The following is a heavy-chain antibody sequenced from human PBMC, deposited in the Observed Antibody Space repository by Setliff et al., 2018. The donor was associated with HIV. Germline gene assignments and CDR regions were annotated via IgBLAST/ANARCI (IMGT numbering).Heavy chain of an antibody. D-gene: IGHD3-10*01. CDR2: ISAHNGKT. V-gene: IGHV1-18*01. J-gene: IGHJ3*02. Sequence: GASVKVSCKASGYTFTNYDISWVRQAPGQGLEWMGCISAHNGKTNYAQTFQGRVTMTSDTSTTTAYMELRTLRSDDAAVYYCARGGQSPYYYGSGSPHDPFDIWGQVTMGTVSS. CDR1: GYTFTNYD. CDR3: ARGGQSPYYYGSGSPHDPFDI.